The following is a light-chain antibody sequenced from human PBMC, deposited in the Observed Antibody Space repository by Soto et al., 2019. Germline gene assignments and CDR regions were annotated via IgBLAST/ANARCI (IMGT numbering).Light chain of an antibody. CDR3: SSYTTSNTRQIV. CDR1: SSDVGGYNY. V-gene: IGLV2-14*01. Sequence: QSALTQPASVSCSPGQSITISCTGTSSDVGGYNYVSWYQQHPGKAPEFMIYDVSNRPSGVSNRFSGSKSGNTASLTISGLQAEDEADYYCSSYTTSNTRQIVFGTGTKVTVL. J-gene: IGLJ1*01. CDR2: DVS.